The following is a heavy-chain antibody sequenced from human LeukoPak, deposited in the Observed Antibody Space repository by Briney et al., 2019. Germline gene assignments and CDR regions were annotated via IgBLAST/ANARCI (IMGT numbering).Heavy chain of an antibody. CDR1: GFTFSSYG. Sequence: PGGSLRLSCAASGFTFSSYGMSWVRQAPGEGLEWVSTIGGSGGGTYYADSVKGRFTISRDNSKNTLYLQMDSLRAEDTAVYYCARGRSSSWYYFDYWGQGTLVTVSS. J-gene: IGHJ4*02. D-gene: IGHD6-13*01. CDR2: IGGSGGGT. V-gene: IGHV3-23*01. CDR3: ARGRSSSWYYFDY.